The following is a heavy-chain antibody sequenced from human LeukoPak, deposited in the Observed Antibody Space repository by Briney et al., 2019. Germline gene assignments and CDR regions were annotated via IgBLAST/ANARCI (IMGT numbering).Heavy chain of an antibody. Sequence: GGSLRLSCAASGFTFSSYWMHWVRQAPGKGLVWVSHINTDGSYTRYADSVKGRFTIARDNAKSTLYLQMNSLRAEDTAVYYGARGGLLSRYWGQGTLVTVSS. D-gene: IGHD1-26*01. V-gene: IGHV3-74*01. J-gene: IGHJ4*02. CDR1: GFTFSSYW. CDR3: ARGGLLSRY. CDR2: INTDGSYT.